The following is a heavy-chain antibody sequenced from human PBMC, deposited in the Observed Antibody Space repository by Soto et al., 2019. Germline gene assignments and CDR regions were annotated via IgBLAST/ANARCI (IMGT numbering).Heavy chain of an antibody. J-gene: IGHJ4*02. CDR1: GYIFSSYA. CDR3: ASSGSWYYFDY. V-gene: IGHV1-69*06. D-gene: IGHD6-13*01. Sequence: SVKVSCKASGYIFSSYAISWVRQAPGQGLEWMGGIIPIFGTANYAQKFQGRVTITADKSTSTAYMELSSLRSEDTAVYDCASSGSWYYFDYWGQGTLVTVSS. CDR2: IIPIFGTA.